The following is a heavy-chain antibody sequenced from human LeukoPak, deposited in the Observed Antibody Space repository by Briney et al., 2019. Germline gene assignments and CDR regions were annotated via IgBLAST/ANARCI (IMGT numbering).Heavy chain of an antibody. CDR2: IGDDGSST. Sequence: GGSLRLSCAASGFTLSNYWMDWVRQAPGKGLVWVSRIGDDGSSTNYADSVKGRFTVSRDDAKNTVDLQMNSLRGEDTAVYYCVRGRGSYGWFDPWGQGTLVTVSS. V-gene: IGHV3-74*01. J-gene: IGHJ5*02. CDR3: VRGRGSYGWFDP. CDR1: GFTLSNYW. D-gene: IGHD3-10*01.